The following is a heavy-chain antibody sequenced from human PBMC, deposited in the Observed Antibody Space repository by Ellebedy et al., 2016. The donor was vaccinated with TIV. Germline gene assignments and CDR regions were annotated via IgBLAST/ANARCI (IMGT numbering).Heavy chain of an antibody. V-gene: IGHV3-30-3*01. CDR2: ISYDGSNK. Sequence: GESLKISCAASGFTFSSYAMHWVRQAPGKGLEWVAIISYDGSNKYYADSVKGRFTISRDNSKNTLYLQMKSLRAEDTAVYYCARDSRWLESYYDYGMDVWGQGTTVTVSS. D-gene: IGHD6-19*01. CDR1: GFTFSSYA. CDR3: ARDSRWLESYYDYGMDV. J-gene: IGHJ6*02.